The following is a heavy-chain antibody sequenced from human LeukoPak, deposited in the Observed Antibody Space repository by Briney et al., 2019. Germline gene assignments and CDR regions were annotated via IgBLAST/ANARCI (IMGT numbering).Heavy chain of an antibody. CDR2: IIPIFGTA. Sequence: GASVKVSCKASGGTFSSYAISWVRQAPGQGLEWMGGIIPIFGTASYAQKFQGRVTITADESTSTAYMELSSLRSEDTAVYYCARDPVVRGVLGTNWFDPWGQGTLVTVSS. V-gene: IGHV1-69*13. CDR1: GGTFSSYA. D-gene: IGHD3-10*01. CDR3: ARDPVVRGVLGTNWFDP. J-gene: IGHJ5*02.